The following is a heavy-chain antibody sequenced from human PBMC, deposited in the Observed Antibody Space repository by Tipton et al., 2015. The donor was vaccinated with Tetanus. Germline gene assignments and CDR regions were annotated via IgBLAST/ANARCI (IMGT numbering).Heavy chain of an antibody. CDR3: ARTAVNWFDP. Sequence: TLSLTCTVSGGSISSGTFYWDWIRQPPGKGLEWIGNIYYNGNTLQNPSLKSRVTMSLDKSKNQFSLQLRSVTAADTAVYYCARTAVNWFDPWGQGILVTVSS. J-gene: IGHJ5*02. CDR1: GGSISSGTFY. CDR2: IYYNGNT. V-gene: IGHV4-39*01.